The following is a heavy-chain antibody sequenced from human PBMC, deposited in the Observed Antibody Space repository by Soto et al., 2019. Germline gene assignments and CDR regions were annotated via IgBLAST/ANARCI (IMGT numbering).Heavy chain of an antibody. CDR2: IYWDDDK. V-gene: IGHV2-5*02. D-gene: IGHD6-13*01. Sequence: SGPTLVNPTQTLTLTCTFSGFSLSTSGVGVGWIRQPPGKALEWLALIYWDDDKRYSPSLKSRLTITKDTSKNQVVLTMTNMDPVDTATYYCAHRLIAAAGIPYYFDYWGQGTLVTVSS. CDR1: GFSLSTSGVG. CDR3: AHRLIAAAGIPYYFDY. J-gene: IGHJ4*02.